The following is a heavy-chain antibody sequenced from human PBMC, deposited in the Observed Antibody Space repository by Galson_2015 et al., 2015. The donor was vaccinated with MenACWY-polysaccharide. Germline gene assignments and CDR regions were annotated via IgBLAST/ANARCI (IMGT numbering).Heavy chain of an antibody. J-gene: IGHJ1*01. V-gene: IGHV3-7*01. CDR2: IKQDGSEK. Sequence: SLRLSCAASGFTFSTYWMTWVRQAPGKGLEWVANIKQDGSEKYYVDSVKGRFTISRDNAENSLYLQMNSLRAEDTAVNYCATAPSLHVGQHWGQGTLVIVSS. CDR1: GFTFSTYW. CDR3: ATAPSLHVGQH. D-gene: IGHD5-24*01.